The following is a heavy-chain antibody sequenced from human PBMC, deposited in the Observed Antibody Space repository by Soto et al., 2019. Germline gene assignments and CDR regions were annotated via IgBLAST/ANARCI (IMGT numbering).Heavy chain of an antibody. CDR2: IWGGGETT. CDR1: GFTFSTYV. J-gene: IGHJ4*02. D-gene: IGHD2-15*01. CDR3: ATGFCSGGICQGSV. V-gene: IGHV3-23*01. Sequence: GGSLRLSCAASGFTFSTYVMNWVRQAPGRGPEWVSVIWGGGETTYYADSVKGRFTISRDNSKNTLYLQMNSLRVEDTALYYCATGFCSGGICQGSVWGQGTLVTVSS.